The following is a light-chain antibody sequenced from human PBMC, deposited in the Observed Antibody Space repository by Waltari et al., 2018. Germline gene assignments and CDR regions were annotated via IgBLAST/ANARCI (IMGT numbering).Light chain of an antibody. CDR2: KAS. CDR1: QSISQW. V-gene: IGKV1-5*03. J-gene: IGKJ4*01. Sequence: DIQMTKSLSTLSASVGDRVIFSCRASQSISQWLAWYQQKPGKAPKLLIYKASTLESGVPSRFSGSGSGTEFTLTISSLQPEDFATYYCQQYNSYSLLSFGGGTKVEIK. CDR3: QQYNSYSLLS.